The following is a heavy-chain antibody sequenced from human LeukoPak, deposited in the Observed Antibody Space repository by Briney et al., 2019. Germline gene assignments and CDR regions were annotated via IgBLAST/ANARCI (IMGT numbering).Heavy chain of an antibody. V-gene: IGHV3-23*01. CDR3: AKYYYGTRDYFDY. CDR2: ISGSGGST. Sequence: GGPLRLSCAASGFTFSSYAMSWVRQAPGKGLEWVSAISGSGGSTYYADSVKGRFTISRDNSKNTLYLQMNSLRAEDTAVYYCAKYYYGTRDYFDYWGQGTLVTVSS. CDR1: GFTFSSYA. J-gene: IGHJ4*02. D-gene: IGHD3-10*01.